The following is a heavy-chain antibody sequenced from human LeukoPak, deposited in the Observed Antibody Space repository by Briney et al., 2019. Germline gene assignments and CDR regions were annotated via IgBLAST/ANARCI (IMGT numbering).Heavy chain of an antibody. D-gene: IGHD6-19*01. V-gene: IGHV1-46*01. CDR1: GYTFTSYY. CDR3: AREGGWYYFDY. CDR2: INPSGGST. J-gene: IGHJ4*02. Sequence: ASVKVSCKASGYTFTSYYMHWVRQAPGQGLEWMGIINPSGGSTSYAQKFQGRVTMTRDTSTSTAYMELSSLRSEDTAVYYCAREGGWYYFDYWGQGTLVTVSS.